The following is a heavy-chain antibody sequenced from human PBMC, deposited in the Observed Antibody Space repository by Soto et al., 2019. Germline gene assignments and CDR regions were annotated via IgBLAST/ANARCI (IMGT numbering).Heavy chain of an antibody. CDR2: IYPGDSDT. Sequence: GESLKITCKGSGYSFTSNWIGWVRQMTGKGLEGMGIIYPGDSDTRYSPSFQGQVTISADKSISTAYLQWSSLKASDTAMYYCARLCSGGDCYSSYYYYYGMDVWGQGTTVTVSS. J-gene: IGHJ6*02. V-gene: IGHV5-51*01. CDR3: ARLCSGGDCYSSYYYYYGMDV. CDR1: GYSFTSNW. D-gene: IGHD2-21*02.